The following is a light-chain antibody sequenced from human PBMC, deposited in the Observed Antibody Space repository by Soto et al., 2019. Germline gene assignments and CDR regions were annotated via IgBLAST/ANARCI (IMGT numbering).Light chain of an antibody. CDR3: QSYDRNLSVF. V-gene: IGLV1-40*01. Sequence: QPVLTQPPSVSGAPGQRVTISCNGSSSNIGAGYAVHWYQQLPGTAPKLLIYGNNNRPSGVPDRFSGSKSGTSASLAITGLQAEDETDYYCQSYDRNLSVFFGTGTKMTVL. CDR2: GNN. J-gene: IGLJ1*01. CDR1: SSNIGAGYA.